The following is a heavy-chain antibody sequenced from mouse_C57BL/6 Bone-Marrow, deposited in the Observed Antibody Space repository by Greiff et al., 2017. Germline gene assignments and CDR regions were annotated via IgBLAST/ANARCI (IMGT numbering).Heavy chain of an antibody. CDR3: ARCDYDYWDFDV. CDR1: GFTFSDYG. Sequence: EVKVVESGGGLVQPGGSLKLSCAASGFTFSDYGMAWVRQAPRKGPEWVAFISNLAYSIYYADTVTGLFTVSRENAKNTLYLEMSSRRSEDTSMYYCARCDYDYWDFDVWGTGTTVTGSS. CDR2: ISNLAYSI. J-gene: IGHJ1*03. V-gene: IGHV5-15*01. D-gene: IGHD2-4*01.